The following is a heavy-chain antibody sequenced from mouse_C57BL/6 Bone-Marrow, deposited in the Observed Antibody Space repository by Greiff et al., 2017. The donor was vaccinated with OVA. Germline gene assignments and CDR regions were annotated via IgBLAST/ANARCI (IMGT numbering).Heavy chain of an antibody. CDR2: IDPSDSET. V-gene: IGHV1-52*01. Sequence: VQLQQSGAELVRPGSSVKLSCKASGYTFTSYWMHWVKQRPIQGLEWIGNIDPSDSETHYNQKFKDKATLTVDKASSTAYMQLSSLTSEDSSVYYCARWNSYDDYPLWYFDVWGTGTTVSVSS. J-gene: IGHJ1*03. CDR3: ARWNSYDDYPLWYFDV. CDR1: GYTFTSYW. D-gene: IGHD2-3*01.